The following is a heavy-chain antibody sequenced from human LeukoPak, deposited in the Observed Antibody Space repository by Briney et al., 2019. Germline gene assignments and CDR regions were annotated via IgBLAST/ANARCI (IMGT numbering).Heavy chain of an antibody. Sequence: PSETLSLTCTVSGGSISSYYWSWIRQPAGKGLEWIGRIYTSGSTNYNPSLKSRVTMSVDTSKNQFSLKLSSVTAADTAVYYCARVSEVRGVILGWFDPWGQGTLVTVPS. CDR3: ARVSEVRGVILGWFDP. V-gene: IGHV4-4*07. J-gene: IGHJ5*02. D-gene: IGHD3-10*01. CDR2: IYTSGST. CDR1: GGSISSYY.